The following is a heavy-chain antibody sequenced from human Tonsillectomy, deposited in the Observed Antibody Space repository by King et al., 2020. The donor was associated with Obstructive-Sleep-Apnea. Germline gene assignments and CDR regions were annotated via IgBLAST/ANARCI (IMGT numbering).Heavy chain of an antibody. V-gene: IGHV4-4*07. CDR3: ARENWYYDY. Sequence: QLQESGPGLVKPSETLSLSCTVSCGSITSHYWTSIRQSAGKGLECIVRIHKTRGTEYNPSLKRRLTMSLDTSKKQISLNLASVTAADTAVYYCARENWYYDYWGQGTLVTVSS. J-gene: IGHJ4*02. CDR1: CGSITSHY. D-gene: IGHD1-1*01. CDR2: IHKTRGT.